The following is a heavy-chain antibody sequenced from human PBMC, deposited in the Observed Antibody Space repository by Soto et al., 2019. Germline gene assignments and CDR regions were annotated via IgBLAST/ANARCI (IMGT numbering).Heavy chain of an antibody. D-gene: IGHD3-3*01. CDR2: ISVSGSST. Sequence: EVQLLESGGGLVQPGGSLRVSCAASGLTFSSYATNWVRQAPGKGPEWVSAISVSGSSTYYADFGKGRSTISRDNFKKILYLQMNSLRAEDTAIYYCAKDRGFTIFGVEMDVWGKGTTVIVSS. J-gene: IGHJ6*04. CDR1: GLTFSSYA. CDR3: AKDRGFTIFGVEMDV. V-gene: IGHV3-23*01.